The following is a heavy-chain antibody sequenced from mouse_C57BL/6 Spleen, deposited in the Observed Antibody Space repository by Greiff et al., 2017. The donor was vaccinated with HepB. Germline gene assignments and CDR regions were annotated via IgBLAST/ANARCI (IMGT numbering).Heavy chain of an antibody. CDR3: ILLYSYYYAMDY. CDR2: IDPETGGT. D-gene: IGHD2-1*01. Sequence: VQLQQSGAELVRPGASVTLSCKASGYTFTDYEMHWVKQTPVHGLEWIGAIDPETGGTAYNQKFKGKAILTADKSSSTAYMELRSLPSEDSAVYYCILLYSYYYAMDYWGQGTSVTVSS. V-gene: IGHV1-15*01. CDR1: GYTFTDYE. J-gene: IGHJ4*01.